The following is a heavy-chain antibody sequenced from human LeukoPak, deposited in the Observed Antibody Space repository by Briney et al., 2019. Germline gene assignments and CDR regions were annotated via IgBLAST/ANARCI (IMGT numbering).Heavy chain of an antibody. J-gene: IGHJ4*02. CDR1: GYSFTRYW. V-gene: IGHV5-51*01. CDR3: ARHREYQLLVDY. Sequence: GESLKISCKGSGYSFTRYWIGWVRQMPGKGLEWMGIIYPGDSDTRYSPSFQGQVTILADKSTSTAYLQWTSLKASDTAIYYCARHREYQLLVDYWGQGTLVTVSS. D-gene: IGHD2-2*01. CDR2: IYPGDSDT.